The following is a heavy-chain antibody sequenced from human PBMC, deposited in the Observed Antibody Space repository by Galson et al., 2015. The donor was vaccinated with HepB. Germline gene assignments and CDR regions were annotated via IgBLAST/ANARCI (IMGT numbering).Heavy chain of an antibody. J-gene: IGHJ5*02. V-gene: IGHV1-69*04. D-gene: IGHD3-9*01. CDR2: IIPILGIA. Sequence: SVKVSCKASGGTFSSYAISWVRQAPGQGLEWMGRIIPILGIANYAQKLQGRVTITADKSTSTAYMELSSLRSEDTAVYYCARDRGYDILTGQGWFDPWGQGTLVTVSS. CDR1: GGTFSSYA. CDR3: ARDRGYDILTGQGWFDP.